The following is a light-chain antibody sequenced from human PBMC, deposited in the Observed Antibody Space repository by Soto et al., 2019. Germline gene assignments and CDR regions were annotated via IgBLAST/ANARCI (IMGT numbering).Light chain of an antibody. CDR2: EVN. CDR1: SSDVGSHNY. J-gene: IGLJ1*01. Sequence: SVLTQPASVSGSPGQSITISCTGTSSDVGSHNYVSWYQQHPGKAPKLIIFEVNSRPSGVSNRFSGSKSGSAASLTISGLQAEDEADYYCSSYSSTSTPDVFGGGTKVTVL. V-gene: IGLV2-14*01. CDR3: SSYSSTSTPDV.